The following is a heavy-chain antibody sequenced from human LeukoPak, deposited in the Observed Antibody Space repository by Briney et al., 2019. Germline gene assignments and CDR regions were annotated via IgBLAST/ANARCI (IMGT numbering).Heavy chain of an antibody. CDR1: GYTFTGYY. V-gene: IGHV1-2*02. J-gene: IGHJ5*02. CDR3: ARDRVLSSSSGWFDP. CDR2: INPNSGGT. Sequence: GPSVKVSCKTSGYTFTGYYMHWVRQAPGQGLEWMGWINPNSGGTNYAQKFQGRVTMTRDTSISTAYMELSRLRSDDTAVYYCARDRVLSSSSGWFDPWGQGTLVTVSS. D-gene: IGHD6-6*01.